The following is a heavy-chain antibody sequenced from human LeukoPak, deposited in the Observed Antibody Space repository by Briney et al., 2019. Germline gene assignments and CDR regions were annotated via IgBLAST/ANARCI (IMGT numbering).Heavy chain of an antibody. CDR2: IYYSGST. D-gene: IGHD2-21*02. J-gene: IGHJ4*02. V-gene: IGHV4-39*01. Sequence: SETLSLTCTVSGGSISSSSYYWGWIRQPPGKGLEWIGSIYYSGSTYYNPSLKSRVTISVDTSKNQFSLKLSSVTAADTAVYYCARPTYCGGDCYVYWGQGTLVTVSS. CDR1: GGSISSSSYY. CDR3: ARPTYCGGDCYVY.